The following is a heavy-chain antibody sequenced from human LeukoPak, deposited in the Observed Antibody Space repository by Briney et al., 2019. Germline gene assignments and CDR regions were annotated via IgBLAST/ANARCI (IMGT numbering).Heavy chain of an antibody. V-gene: IGHV5-51*01. D-gene: IGHD3-9*01. CDR1: GYSFTSYW. CDR3: ERQRYFDWLLVGYFDY. J-gene: IGHJ4*02. CDR2: IYPGDSDT. Sequence: GESLKISCKGSGYSFTSYWIGWVRQMPGKGLEWMGIIYPGDSDTRYSPSFQGQVTISADKSISTAYLQWSSLKASDTAMYYCERQRYFDWLLVGYFDYWGQGTLVTVSS.